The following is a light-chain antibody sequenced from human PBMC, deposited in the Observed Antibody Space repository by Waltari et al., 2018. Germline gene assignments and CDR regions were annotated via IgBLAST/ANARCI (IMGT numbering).Light chain of an antibody. CDR1: QSASKY. J-gene: IGKJ4*01. CDR2: DAS. V-gene: IGKV3-11*01. CDR3: QQRNDWPLT. Sequence: EIVLTQSPATLSLSPVERATLSCRASQSASKYVAWYQKRHGQAPRLLIYDASNRATGVPDRFDAFGSGTDFTLTISSLEPEDSAVYYCQQRNDWPLTFGGGTRVEIK.